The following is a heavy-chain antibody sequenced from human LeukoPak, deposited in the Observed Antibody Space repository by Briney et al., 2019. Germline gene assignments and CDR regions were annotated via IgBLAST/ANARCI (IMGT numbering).Heavy chain of an antibody. CDR3: ARGTGSSSWYKWGGDAFDI. D-gene: IGHD6-13*01. CDR1: GRSLNNTNYY. Sequence: PSETLSLTCSLSGRSLNNTNYYWGWIRQPPGKGLDWIESIYYSGSTYYSTSLQSRVTIPVDTSKNQFSLKLSSMTAADTAVYYCARGTGSSSWYKWGGDAFDIWGQGTMVTVSS. V-gene: IGHV4-39*07. CDR2: IYYSGST. J-gene: IGHJ3*02.